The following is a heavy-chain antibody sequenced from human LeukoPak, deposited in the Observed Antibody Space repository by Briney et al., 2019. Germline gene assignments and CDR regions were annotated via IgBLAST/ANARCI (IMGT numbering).Heavy chain of an antibody. CDR3: ARDMIVGATSRLYYFDY. CDR1: GGSFSGHY. Sequence: SETLSLTCAVYGGSFSGHYWSWIRQPPGKGLEWIGETSQSGSTNYNPSLKSRVTISADTSKNQFSVKLSSVTAADTAMYYCARDMIVGATSRLYYFDYWGQGTLVTVSS. D-gene: IGHD1-26*01. V-gene: IGHV4-34*01. CDR2: TSQSGST. J-gene: IGHJ4*02.